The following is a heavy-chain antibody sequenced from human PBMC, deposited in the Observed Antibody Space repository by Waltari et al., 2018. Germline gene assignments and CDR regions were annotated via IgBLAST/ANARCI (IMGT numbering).Heavy chain of an antibody. V-gene: IGHV5-51*01. J-gene: IGHJ3*02. Sequence: EVQLVQSGAEVKKAGESLKISCKASGYSFTNNWIGWVRQMPGKGLEWMGVIYPSDSDARYGPSFQGQVTISADKSMYIAYLQWSSLKASDTAMYYCARHMPTTKGVAAVHDALDIWGQGTMVTVSS. CDR3: ARHMPTTKGVAAVHDALDI. CDR2: IYPSDSDA. CDR1: GYSFTNNW. D-gene: IGHD6-19*01.